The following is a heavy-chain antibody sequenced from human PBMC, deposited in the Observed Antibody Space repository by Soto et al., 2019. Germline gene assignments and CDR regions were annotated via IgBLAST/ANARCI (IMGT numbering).Heavy chain of an antibody. J-gene: IGHJ4*02. CDR1: GGSFSGYY. Sequence: PSETLSLTCAVYGGSFSGYYWSWIRQPPGKGLEWIGEINHSGSTNYNPSLKSRVTISVDTSKNQFSLKLSSVTAADTAMYYCARGWDHYYDSSGSLDYWGQGTLVTVSS. V-gene: IGHV4-34*01. D-gene: IGHD3-22*01. CDR2: INHSGST. CDR3: ARGWDHYYDSSGSLDY.